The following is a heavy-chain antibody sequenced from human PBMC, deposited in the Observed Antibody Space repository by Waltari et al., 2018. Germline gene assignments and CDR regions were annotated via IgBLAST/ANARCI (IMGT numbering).Heavy chain of an antibody. V-gene: IGHV1-69*05. D-gene: IGHD2-15*01. CDR1: GGTFSSYA. CDR2: IIPIFGTA. J-gene: IGHJ4*02. Sequence: QVQLVQSGAEVKKPGSSVKVSCKASGGTFSSYAISWGRQAPGQGVEWMGGIIPIFGTANHAQKCQGRVTITTDESTSSAYMELSSLRSKDTAVYYCARESHLSGGNFDYWGQGTLVTVSS. CDR3: ARESHLSGGNFDY.